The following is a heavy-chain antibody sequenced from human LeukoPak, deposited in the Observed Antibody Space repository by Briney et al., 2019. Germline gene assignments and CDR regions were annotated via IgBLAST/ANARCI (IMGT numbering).Heavy chain of an antibody. CDR3: VRDWDHFDFDS. CDR2: IKGDGSHT. Sequence: SGGSLRLSCAASGFTFRDYWMHWIRQAPGKGLVWVSRIKGDGSHTIYADSVKGRFIISRDNAKNTLYLQMKSLRVEDTALYYCVRDWDHFDFDSWGQGTLVTVSS. V-gene: IGHV3-74*01. D-gene: IGHD1-26*01. J-gene: IGHJ5*01. CDR1: GFTFRDYW.